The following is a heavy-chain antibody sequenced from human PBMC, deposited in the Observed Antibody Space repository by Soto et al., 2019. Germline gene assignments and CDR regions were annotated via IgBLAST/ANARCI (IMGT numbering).Heavy chain of an antibody. J-gene: IGHJ6*02. CDR3: ARLHYYDSSGYYARYYYYGMDV. V-gene: IGHV5-10-1*01. Sequence: PGESLKICCKGSGYSFTSYWISWVRQMPGKGLEWMGRIDPSDSYTNYSPSFQGHVTISADKSISTAYLQWSSLKASDTAMYYCARLHYYDSSGYYARYYYYGMDVWGQGTTVTVSS. D-gene: IGHD3-22*01. CDR2: IDPSDSYT. CDR1: GYSFTSYW.